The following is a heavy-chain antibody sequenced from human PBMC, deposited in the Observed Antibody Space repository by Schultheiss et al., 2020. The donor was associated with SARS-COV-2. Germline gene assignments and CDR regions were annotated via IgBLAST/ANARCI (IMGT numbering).Heavy chain of an antibody. CDR3: AKSVAVFGYSSSWYGAFDI. Sequence: GESLKISCSASGFTFSSYAMHWVRQAPGKGLEYVSAISSNGGSTYYADSVKGRFTISRDNAKNSLYLQMNSLRAEDTALYYCAKSVAVFGYSSSWYGAFDIWGQGTMVTVS. CDR1: GFTFSSYA. V-gene: IGHV3-64D*06. CDR2: ISSNGGST. J-gene: IGHJ3*02. D-gene: IGHD6-13*01.